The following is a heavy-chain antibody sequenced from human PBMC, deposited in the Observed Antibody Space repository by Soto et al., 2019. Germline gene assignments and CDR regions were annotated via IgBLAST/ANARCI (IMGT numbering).Heavy chain of an antibody. CDR2: ISPANGDK. V-gene: IGHV1-18*01. Sequence: QVELMQSGPEVKRPGTSVKVSCKASGYTFITSGLNWVRQTPGQPLEWVGWISPANGDKKYAQKFKDRVILTSETSTDTVNMELTNLRSDDTAVSFCARGRSFATTHRHWWYFDFWGRVTPGSVS. J-gene: IGHJ2*01. CDR3: ARGRSFATTHRHWWYFDF. CDR1: GYTFITSG. D-gene: IGHD1-1*01.